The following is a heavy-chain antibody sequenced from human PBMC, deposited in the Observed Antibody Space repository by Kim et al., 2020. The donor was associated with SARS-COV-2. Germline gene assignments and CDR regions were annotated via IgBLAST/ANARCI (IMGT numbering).Heavy chain of an antibody. Sequence: GGSLRLSCAASGFTCSNYAMSWVRQAPGKGLEWVSAITSGGGDTYYADSVKGRCTISRDNSNNTLYVQMNSLRAEDTAVYYCAREKKQIGPSSFDYWGQRTLVTVSS. CDR1: GFTCSNYA. D-gene: IGHD3-3*01. CDR2: ITSGGGDT. V-gene: IGHV3-23*01. J-gene: IGHJ4*02. CDR3: AREKKQIGPSSFDY.